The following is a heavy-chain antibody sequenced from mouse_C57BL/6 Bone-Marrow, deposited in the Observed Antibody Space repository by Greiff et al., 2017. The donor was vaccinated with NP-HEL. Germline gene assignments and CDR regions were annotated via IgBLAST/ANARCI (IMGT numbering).Heavy chain of an antibody. CDR1: GYTFTDYE. CDR3: TRLYYYGWWYSDV. V-gene: IGHV1-15*01. D-gene: IGHD1-1*01. J-gene: IGHJ1*03. CDR2: IDPETGGT. Sequence: QVQLQQSGAELVRPGASVTLSCKASGYTFTDYEMHWVKQTPVHGLEWIGAIDPETGGTAYNQKFKGKAILTADKSSSTAYMELRSLTSEDSAVYYCTRLYYYGWWYSDVWGTGTTVTVSS.